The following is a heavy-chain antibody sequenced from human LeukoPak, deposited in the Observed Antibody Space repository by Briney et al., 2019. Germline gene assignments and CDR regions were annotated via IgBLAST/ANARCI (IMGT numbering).Heavy chain of an antibody. V-gene: IGHV4-39*07. CDR1: GGSISSSSYH. J-gene: IGHJ4*02. CDR3: ARGPADYDIWLHYFDY. CDR2: IYYSGST. Sequence: PSGTLSLTCTVSGGSISSSSYHWGWIRQPPGKGLEWIGSIYYSGSTYYNPSLKSRVTISVDTSKNQFSLKLSSVTAADTAVYYCARGPADYDIWLHYFDYWGQGTLVTVSS. D-gene: IGHD3-9*01.